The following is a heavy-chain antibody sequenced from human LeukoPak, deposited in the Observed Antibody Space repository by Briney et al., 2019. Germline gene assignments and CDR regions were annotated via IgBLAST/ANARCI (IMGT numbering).Heavy chain of an antibody. D-gene: IGHD5-18*01. V-gene: IGHV3-30*18. CDR2: ISNNGSNT. CDR3: VKGRRGSSYVHYFDR. J-gene: IGHJ4*02. CDR1: GLIFETYG. Sequence: GRSLRLSCAVSGLIFETYGMHWVRQAPGKGLEWVGVISNNGSNTYYGDPVKGRFTISRDNSNNTLSLQMNGLTTEDTGVYFCVKGRRGSSYVHYFDRWGQGTLVTVSS.